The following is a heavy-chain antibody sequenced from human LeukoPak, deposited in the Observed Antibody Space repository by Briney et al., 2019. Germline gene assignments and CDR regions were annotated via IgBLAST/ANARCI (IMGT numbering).Heavy chain of an antibody. D-gene: IGHD5-18*01. Sequence: GGSLRLSCAASGFTFSSYSMNWVRQAPGKGLEWVSSISSSSSYIYYADSVKGRFTISRDNAKNSLYLQMNSLRAEDTAVYYCASRLELQLFYGMDVWGQGTTVTVSS. CDR2: ISSSSSYI. V-gene: IGHV3-21*01. CDR3: ASRLELQLFYGMDV. J-gene: IGHJ6*02. CDR1: GFTFSSYS.